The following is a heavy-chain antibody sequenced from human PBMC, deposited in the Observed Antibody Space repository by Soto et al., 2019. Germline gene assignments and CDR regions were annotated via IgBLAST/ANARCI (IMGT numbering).Heavy chain of an antibody. Sequence: GGSLRLSCAASGFTFSNAWMSWVRQAPGKGLEWVGRIKSKTDGGTTDYAAPVKGRFTISRDDSKNTLYLQMNSLKTEDTAVYYCTTSSSMVPLVEVDYRGQGTLVTVSS. CDR2: IKSKTDGGTT. J-gene: IGHJ4*02. D-gene: IGHD3-10*01. CDR1: GFTFSNAW. V-gene: IGHV3-15*01. CDR3: TTSSSMVPLVEVDY.